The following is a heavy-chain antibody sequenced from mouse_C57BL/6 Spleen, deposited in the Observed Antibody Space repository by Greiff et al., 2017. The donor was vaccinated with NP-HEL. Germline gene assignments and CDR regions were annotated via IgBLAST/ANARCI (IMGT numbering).Heavy chain of an antibody. Sequence: EVKVVESGGGLVKPGGSLKLSCAASGFTFSSYAMSWVRQTPEKRLEWVATISDGGSYTYYPDNVKGRFTISRDNAKNNLYLQMSHLKSEDTAMYYCARDLIGAMDYWGQGTSVTVSS. J-gene: IGHJ4*01. CDR1: GFTFSSYA. D-gene: IGHD1-1*01. CDR2: ISDGGSYT. V-gene: IGHV5-4*01. CDR3: ARDLIGAMDY.